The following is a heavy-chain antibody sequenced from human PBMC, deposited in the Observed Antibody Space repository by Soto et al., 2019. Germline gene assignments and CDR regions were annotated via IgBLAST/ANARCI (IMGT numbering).Heavy chain of an antibody. Sequence: QVQLVQSGAEVKKPGSSVKVYCKASGGSLKHFAISWVRQAPGQGLEWMGGIIPFVCTADYPQKFQGRVTVTADESINNAYLEVRGLRSEDTAVFYCAKAGGSPPAFDSWGQGTLISVSA. D-gene: IGHD1-26*01. CDR1: GGSLKHFA. J-gene: IGHJ4*02. V-gene: IGHV1-69*01. CDR2: IIPFVCTA. CDR3: AKAGGSPPAFDS.